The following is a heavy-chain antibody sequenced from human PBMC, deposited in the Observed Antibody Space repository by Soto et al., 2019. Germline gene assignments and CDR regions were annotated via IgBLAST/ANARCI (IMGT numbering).Heavy chain of an antibody. CDR2: IYYSGST. D-gene: IGHD3-10*01. J-gene: IGHJ4*02. V-gene: IGHV4-30-4*01. CDR3: ARAGFGPGSGGFDY. CDR1: GGSISSGDYY. Sequence: ASETLSLTCTVSGGSISSGDYYWSWIRQPPGKGLEWIGYIYYSGSTYYNPSLKSRVTISVDTSKNQFSLKLSSVTAADTAVYYCARAGFGPGSGGFDYWGQGTLVTVSS.